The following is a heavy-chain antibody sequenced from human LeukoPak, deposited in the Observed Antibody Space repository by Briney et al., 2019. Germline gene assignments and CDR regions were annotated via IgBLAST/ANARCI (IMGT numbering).Heavy chain of an antibody. J-gene: IGHJ4*02. CDR3: ARGGGSTNDY. V-gene: IGHV4-59*01. D-gene: IGHD1/OR15-1a*01. CDR1: GGSISSYY. Sequence: SETLSLTCTVSGGSISSYYWSWIRQPPGKGLEWIGYIYYSGSTNYNPSLKSRVTISVDTSKNQFSLKLSSVSAADTAVYYCARGGGSTNDYWGQGTLVTVSS. CDR2: IYYSGST.